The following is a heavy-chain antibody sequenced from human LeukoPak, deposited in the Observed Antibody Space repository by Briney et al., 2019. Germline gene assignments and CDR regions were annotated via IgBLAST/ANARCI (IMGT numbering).Heavy chain of an antibody. V-gene: IGHV3-9*01. CDR1: GFTFDDYA. D-gene: IGHD6-19*01. CDR2: ISWNSGSI. Sequence: GGSLRLSWAASGFTFDDYAMHWVRQAQGKGLEWVSGISWNSGSIGYADSVKGRFTISRDNAKNSLYLQMNSLRAEDTALYYCAKDRKGSGCHPAEYWGQGTLVTVSS. J-gene: IGHJ4*02. CDR3: AKDRKGSGCHPAEY.